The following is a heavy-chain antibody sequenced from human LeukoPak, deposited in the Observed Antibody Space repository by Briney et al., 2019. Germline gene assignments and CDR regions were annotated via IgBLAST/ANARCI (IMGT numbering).Heavy chain of an antibody. CDR3: ARDFYYDSSGYYLVHFDY. CDR1: GYTFTSYG. J-gene: IGHJ4*02. CDR2: ISAYNGNT. Sequence: GASVKVSCKASGYTFTSYGISWVRQAPGQGLEWMGWISAYNGNTNYAQKLQGRVTMTTDTSTSTAYMELRSLRSDDTAVYYCARDFYYDSSGYYLVHFDYWGQGTLVTVSS. D-gene: IGHD3-22*01. V-gene: IGHV1-18*01.